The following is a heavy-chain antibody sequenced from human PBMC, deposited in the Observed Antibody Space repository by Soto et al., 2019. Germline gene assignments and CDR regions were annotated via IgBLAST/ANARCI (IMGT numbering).Heavy chain of an antibody. V-gene: IGHV1-18*01. J-gene: IGHJ5*02. CDR2: INPSDGNR. D-gene: IGHD3-10*01. CDR3: ARLYYGSGSSNWFDP. Sequence: GASVKVSCKASGYSFSFYGINWVRQAPGQGLEWMGWINPSDGNRNYAQKLQGRVTMTTDTSTSTAYMELRSLRSDDTAVYYCARLYYGSGSSNWFDPWGQGTLVTVSS. CDR1: GYSFSFYG.